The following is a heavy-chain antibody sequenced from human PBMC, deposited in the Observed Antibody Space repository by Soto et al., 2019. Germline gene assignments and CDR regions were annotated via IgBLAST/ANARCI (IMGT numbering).Heavy chain of an antibody. V-gene: IGHV3-11*01. J-gene: IGHJ4*02. Sequence: QVQLVESGGGLVKPGGSLRLSCAASGFTFSDYYMSWIRQAPGKGLEWVSYISRSGSTIYYADAVKGLFTISRDNDKNSQYLQMNSLRAEDTAVYYCARDPREYYFDYWGQGTLVTVSS. CDR1: GFTFSDYY. CDR3: ARDPREYYFDY. CDR2: ISRSGSTI.